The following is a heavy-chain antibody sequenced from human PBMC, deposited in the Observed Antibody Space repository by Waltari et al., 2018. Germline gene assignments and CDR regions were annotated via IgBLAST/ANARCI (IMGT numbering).Heavy chain of an antibody. CDR2: INHSGST. D-gene: IGHD3-3*01. J-gene: IGHJ4*02. CDR3: ARAGRLLRFLEWPKGYYFDY. Sequence: QVQLQQWGAGLLKPSETLSLTCAVYGGSFSGYYWSWIRQPPGKGLEWIGEINHSGSTNYNPSLKSRVTISVDTSKNQFSLKLSSVTAADTAVYYCARAGRLLRFLEWPKGYYFDYWGQGTLVTVSS. V-gene: IGHV4-34*01. CDR1: GGSFSGYY.